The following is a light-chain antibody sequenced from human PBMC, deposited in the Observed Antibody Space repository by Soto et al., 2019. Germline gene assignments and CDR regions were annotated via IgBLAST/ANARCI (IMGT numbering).Light chain of an antibody. CDR1: QSITSNS. J-gene: IGKJ5*01. Sequence: EIVLTQSPGTLSLSPGERATLSCRASQSITSNSLAWYQQKPGQAPRLLIYGSSSRATGIPDRFSGSGSGTDFTLTISRLEPEDFAVYYCQQYYTSPITFGQGTRLEI. CDR2: GSS. CDR3: QQYYTSPIT. V-gene: IGKV3-20*01.